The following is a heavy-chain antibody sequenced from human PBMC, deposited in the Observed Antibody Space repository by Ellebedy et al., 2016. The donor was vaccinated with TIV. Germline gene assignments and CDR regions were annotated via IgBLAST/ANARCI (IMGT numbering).Heavy chain of an antibody. J-gene: IGHJ4*02. D-gene: IGHD3-10*01. CDR2: ISAYNGNT. CDR1: GYTFTSYG. Sequence: ASVKVSCXASGYTFTSYGISWVRQAPGQGLEWMGWISAYNGNTNYAQKLQGRVTMTTDTSTSTAYMELRSLRSDDTAVYYCARSMVRGVIRSPTDYWGQGTLVTVSS. CDR3: ARSMVRGVIRSPTDY. V-gene: IGHV1-18*01.